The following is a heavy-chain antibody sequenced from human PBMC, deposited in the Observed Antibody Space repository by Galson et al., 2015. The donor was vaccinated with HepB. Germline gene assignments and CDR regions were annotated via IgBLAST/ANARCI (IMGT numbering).Heavy chain of an antibody. J-gene: IGHJ5*02. CDR3: ARDGTDYGDHVSGKNWFDP. CDR1: GGSISSGGYY. CDR2: IYYSGST. D-gene: IGHD4-17*01. Sequence: QVQLQESGPGLVKPSETLSLTCTVSGGSISSGGYYWSWIRQHPGKGLEWIGYIYYSGSTYYNPSLKSRVTISVDTSKNQFSLKLSSVTAADTAVYYCARDGTDYGDHVSGKNWFDPWGQGTLVTVSS. V-gene: IGHV4-31*03.